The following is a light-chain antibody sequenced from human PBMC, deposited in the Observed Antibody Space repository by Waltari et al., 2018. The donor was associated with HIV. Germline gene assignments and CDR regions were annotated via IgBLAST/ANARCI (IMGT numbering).Light chain of an antibody. J-gene: IGLJ3*02. CDR3: GVWDSTLKQWL. CDR1: ISTVETQL. CDR2: RNY. V-gene: IGLV1-47*01. Sequence: QSVLPQPPSAPGSPGQTVTISYSGSISTVETQLVSWSHKLPATAPKRLMSRYYQQHPGTARKRLIYRNYQRPSGVPDRFSSSKSGASASLIISGLRSEDEADYFCGVWDSTLKQWLFGGRTKLTVL.